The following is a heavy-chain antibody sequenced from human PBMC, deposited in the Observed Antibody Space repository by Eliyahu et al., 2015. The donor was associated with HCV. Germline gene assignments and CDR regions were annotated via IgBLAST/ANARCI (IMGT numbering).Heavy chain of an antibody. D-gene: IGHD6-6*01. CDR1: GXPFSDYY. CDR2: INPHNAIT. CDR3: ARELGTSSSYGY. V-gene: IGHV1-2*02. J-gene: IGHJ4*02. Sequence: QVQLVQSGSEVKKPGASVKVSCKTSGXPFSDYYXHWVRQAPGQGPEWMGWINPHNAITKYAQKFQGRVSMTRDKSISTANMELTGLTSDDTAVYYCARELGTSSSYGYWGQGTLVSVSS.